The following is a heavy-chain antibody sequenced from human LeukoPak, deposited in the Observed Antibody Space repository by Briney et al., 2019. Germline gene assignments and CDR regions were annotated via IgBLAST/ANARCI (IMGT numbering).Heavy chain of an antibody. V-gene: IGHV4-34*01. CDR2: INHSGST. CDR3: AREYRAGSAIHFDY. J-gene: IGHJ4*02. Sequence: KPGGSLRLSCAASGFTFRNYWMSWVRQPPGKGLEWIGEINHSGSTNYNPSLKSRVTISVDTSKNQFSLKLSSVTAADTAVYYCAREYRAGSAIHFDYWGQGTLVTVSS. D-gene: IGHD2-21*02. CDR1: GFTFRNYW.